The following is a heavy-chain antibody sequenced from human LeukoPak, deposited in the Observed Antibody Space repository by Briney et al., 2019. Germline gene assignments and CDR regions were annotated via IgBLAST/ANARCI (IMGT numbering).Heavy chain of an antibody. CDR3: ARDGAYCSGGSCYPHLGY. J-gene: IGHJ4*02. Sequence: GGSLRLSCAASGFTFSSYSMNWVRQAPGKGLEWVSSISSSSSYIYYADSVKGRFTISRDNAKNSLYLQMNSLRAEDTAVYYCARDGAYCSGGSCYPHLGYWGQGTLVTVSS. D-gene: IGHD2-15*01. V-gene: IGHV3-21*01. CDR2: ISSSSSYI. CDR1: GFTFSSYS.